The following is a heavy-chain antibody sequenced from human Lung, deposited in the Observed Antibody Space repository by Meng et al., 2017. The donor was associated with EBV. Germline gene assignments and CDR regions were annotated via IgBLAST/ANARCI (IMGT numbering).Heavy chain of an antibody. CDR3: ARGHGKYSSSEPHFFQQ. CDR2: IIPIFGTA. V-gene: IGHV1-69*01. Sequence: QVQLVQSGAEVKKPGSSVKVSCKASGGTFSSYAISWVRQAPGQGLEWMGGIIPIFGTANYAQKFQGRVTITADESTSTAYMELSSLRSEDTAVYYCARGHGKYSSSEPHFFQQWGQGTLVTVSS. J-gene: IGHJ1*01. CDR1: GGTFSSYA. D-gene: IGHD6-6*01.